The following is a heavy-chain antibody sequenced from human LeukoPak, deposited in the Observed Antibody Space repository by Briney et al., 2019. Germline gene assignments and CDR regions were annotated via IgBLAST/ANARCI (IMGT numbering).Heavy chain of an antibody. V-gene: IGHV3-30*04. J-gene: IGHJ4*02. CDR3: ARDQGYCSGGSCYFFHFDY. Sequence: GRSLRLSCAASGFTFSSYAIHWVRQAPGKGLEWVAVISYDGSNKYYADSVKGRFTISRDNSKNTLYLQMNSLRAEDTAVYYCARDQGYCSGGSCYFFHFDYWGQGTLVTVSS. CDR2: ISYDGSNK. D-gene: IGHD2-15*01. CDR1: GFTFSSYA.